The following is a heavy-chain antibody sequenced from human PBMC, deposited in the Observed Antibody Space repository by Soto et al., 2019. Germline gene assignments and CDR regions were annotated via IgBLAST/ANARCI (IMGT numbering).Heavy chain of an antibody. CDR3: AKPSPYSSSSTFLGNY. J-gene: IGHJ4*02. D-gene: IGHD6-6*01. CDR1: GFTFSSYA. CDR2: ISGSGGST. V-gene: IGHV3-23*01. Sequence: HPEGSLRLSCAASGFTFSSYAMSWVRHAPGKGLEWVSAISGSGGSTYYADSVKGRFTISRDNSKNTLYLQMNSLRAEDTAVYYCAKPSPYSSSSTFLGNYWGQGTLVTVSS.